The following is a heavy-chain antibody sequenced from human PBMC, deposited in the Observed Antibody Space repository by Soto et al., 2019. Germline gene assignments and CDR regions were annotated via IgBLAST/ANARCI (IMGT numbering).Heavy chain of an antibody. J-gene: IGHJ5*02. CDR3: ARGPPIVVVVAAWGNWFDP. CDR1: GGSFSGYY. V-gene: IGHV4-34*01. Sequence: SETLSLTCAVYGGSFSGYYWSWIRQPPGKGLEWIGEINHSGSTNYNPSLKSRVTISVDTSKNQFSLKLSSVTAADTAVYYCARGPPIVVVVAAWGNWFDPWGQGTLVTVSS. CDR2: INHSGST. D-gene: IGHD2-15*01.